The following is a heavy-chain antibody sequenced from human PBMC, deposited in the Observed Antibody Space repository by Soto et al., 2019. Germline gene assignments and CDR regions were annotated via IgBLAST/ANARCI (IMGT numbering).Heavy chain of an antibody. CDR2: IYYSGST. J-gene: IGHJ4*02. Sequence: SETLSLTCTVSGGSVSSGSYYWSWIRQPPGKGLEWIGYIYYSGSTNYNPSLKSRVTISVDTSKNQFSLKLSSVTAADAAVYYCARVPPGIQLWPTKGYFDYWGQGTLVTVSS. V-gene: IGHV4-61*01. CDR1: GGSVSSGSYY. CDR3: ARVPPGIQLWPTKGYFDY. D-gene: IGHD5-18*01.